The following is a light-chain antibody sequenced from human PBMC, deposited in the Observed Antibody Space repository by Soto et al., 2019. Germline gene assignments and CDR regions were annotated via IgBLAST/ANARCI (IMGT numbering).Light chain of an antibody. J-gene: IGKJ1*01. Sequence: EIVLTQSPGTLSLSPGERATLSCRASQSVSSYLAWYQQKPGQAPRLLIYGTSNRATGIPDRISGSRSGTEFSLIIRRLQYEDFGVYCGQQFGGWPTFGQGTKVDIK. CDR3: QQFGGWPT. V-gene: IGKV3-15*01. CDR1: QSVSSY. CDR2: GTS.